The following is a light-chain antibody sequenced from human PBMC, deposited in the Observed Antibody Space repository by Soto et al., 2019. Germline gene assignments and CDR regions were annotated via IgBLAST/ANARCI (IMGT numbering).Light chain of an antibody. CDR1: QSVLFNSNNKNH. CDR3: QQYYSLPWT. Sequence: DIVMTQSPDSLALSLGERATSNCKSSQSVLFNSNNKNHLAWYQQKPGQPPKLLISWASTREAGVPDRFSGGVSWTYFTLTISSLQAEDVAVYHCQQYYSLPWTFGQGTKVEIK. V-gene: IGKV4-1*01. J-gene: IGKJ1*01. CDR2: WAS.